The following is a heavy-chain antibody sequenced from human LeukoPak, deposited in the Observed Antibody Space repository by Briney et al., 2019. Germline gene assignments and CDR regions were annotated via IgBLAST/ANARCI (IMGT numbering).Heavy chain of an antibody. CDR1: GGSISSGDYY. CDR2: MYYSGST. Sequence: SQTLSLTCTVSGGSISSGDYYWSWIRQPPGKGLEWIGYMYYSGSTYYNPSLRSRVTISVDTSKNQFSLKLSSVTAADTAVYYCARAERNAFDIWGQGTMVTVSS. D-gene: IGHD1-1*01. CDR3: ARAERNAFDI. V-gene: IGHV4-30-4*08. J-gene: IGHJ3*02.